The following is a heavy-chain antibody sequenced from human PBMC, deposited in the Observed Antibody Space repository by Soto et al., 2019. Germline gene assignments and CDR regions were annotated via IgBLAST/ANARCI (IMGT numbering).Heavy chain of an antibody. D-gene: IGHD2-8*02. V-gene: IGHV4-4*07. CDR2: FSLSGTT. Sequence: TLSLTCTVSGASITGSSYWSWIRQPAGKGLEWIGRFSLSGTTSYNPSLRGRVTMSADVSKNQFSLRLTSVTAADTALYYCARGMTPPGAPAWYYFDSWGQGTLVTVSS. J-gene: IGHJ4*02. CDR3: ARGMTPPGAPAWYYFDS. CDR1: GASITGSSY.